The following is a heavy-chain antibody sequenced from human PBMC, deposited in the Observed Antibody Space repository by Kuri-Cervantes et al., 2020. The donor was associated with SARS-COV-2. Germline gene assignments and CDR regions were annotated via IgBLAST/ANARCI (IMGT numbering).Heavy chain of an antibody. CDR1: GYTFTGYY. CDR3: ARVGSERYCSSTSCSLNYYFDY. CDR2: INPNGGGT. Sequence: ASVKVSCKASGYTFTGYYMHWVRQAPGQGLEWMGWINPNGGGTNYAQKFQGRVTMTRDTSISTAYMELSRLRSDDTAVYYCARVGSERYCSSTSCSLNYYFDYWGQGTLVTVSS. D-gene: IGHD2-2*01. V-gene: IGHV1-2*02. J-gene: IGHJ4*02.